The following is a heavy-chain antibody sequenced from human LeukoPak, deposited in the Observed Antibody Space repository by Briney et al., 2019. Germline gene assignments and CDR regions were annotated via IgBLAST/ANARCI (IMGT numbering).Heavy chain of an antibody. V-gene: IGHV3-23*01. CDR2: IRSGAYT. Sequence: GGSLRLSCAASGFTFSSYAMTWVRQAPGKGLGWVSTIRSGAYTYYADSVKGRLSISRDNSKNTLYLEMNSLRAEDAAVYYCARISVVSRSGPLDYWGQGTLVTVSS. CDR1: GFTFSSYA. D-gene: IGHD3-10*01. J-gene: IGHJ4*02. CDR3: ARISVVSRSGPLDY.